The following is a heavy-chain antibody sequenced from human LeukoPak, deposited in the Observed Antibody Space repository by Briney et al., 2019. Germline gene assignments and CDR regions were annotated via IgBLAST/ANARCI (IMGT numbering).Heavy chain of an antibody. CDR3: ARELVVGPAEYFQD. CDR1: GFTFGNYW. CDR2: TNQDGSEK. J-gene: IGHJ1*01. V-gene: IGHV3-7*01. D-gene: IGHD2-8*02. Sequence: PGGSLRLSCVASGFTFGNYWMSWVRLAPGKGLEWVANTNQDGSEKYYLDSVKGRFTISRDNAKNSLYLQMNSLRAEDTAVYYCARELVVGPAEYFQDWGQGTLVTVSS.